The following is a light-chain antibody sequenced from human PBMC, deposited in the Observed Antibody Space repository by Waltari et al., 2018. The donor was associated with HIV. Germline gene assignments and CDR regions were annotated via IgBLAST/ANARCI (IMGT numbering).Light chain of an antibody. J-gene: IGLJ3*02. V-gene: IGLV1-40*01. Sequence: QSVLTQPPSVSAAPGPRVTIPCTWSSSNPGPGYHVHWYQQLPGTAPRLLIYDNTIRPSGVPDRFAGSKSGTSASLAIAGLQDEDEAVYYCQSYDRSLSVWVFGGGTKVTVL. CDR3: QSYDRSLSVWV. CDR2: DNT. CDR1: SSNPGPGYH.